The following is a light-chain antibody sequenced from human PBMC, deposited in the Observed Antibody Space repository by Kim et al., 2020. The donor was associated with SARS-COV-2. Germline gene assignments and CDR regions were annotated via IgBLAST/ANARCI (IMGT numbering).Light chain of an antibody. CDR3: QQRGNWT. Sequence: EIVLTQSPATLSLFQGERATLSCRASQSVNSYVAWYQHTPGQPPRLLIYDASMTATGIPARFSGSGSGTEFTLTISSLAPEDSAVYYCQQRGNWTFGQGTKVDIK. V-gene: IGKV3-11*01. CDR1: QSVNSY. J-gene: IGKJ1*01. CDR2: DAS.